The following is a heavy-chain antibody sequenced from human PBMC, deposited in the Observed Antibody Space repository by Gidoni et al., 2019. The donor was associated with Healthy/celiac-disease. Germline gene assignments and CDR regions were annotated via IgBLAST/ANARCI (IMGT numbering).Heavy chain of an antibody. V-gene: IGHV4-34*01. J-gene: IGHJ4*02. D-gene: IGHD2-2*01. CDR1: GGSFSGYY. CDR3: CIVVVPAALDY. Sequence: QVQLQQWGAGLLKPSETLSLTCAVYGGSFSGYYWSWIRQPPGKGLEWIGEINHSGSTNYNPSLKSRVTISVDTSKNQFSLKLSSVTAADTAVYYCCIVVVPAALDYWGQGTLVTVSS. CDR2: INHSGST.